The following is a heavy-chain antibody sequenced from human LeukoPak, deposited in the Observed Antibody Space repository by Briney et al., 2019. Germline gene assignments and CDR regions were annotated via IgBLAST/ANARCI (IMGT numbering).Heavy chain of an antibody. D-gene: IGHD5-12*01. CDR1: GGSIRSYY. CDR3: ARFAVDSLMVFDY. Sequence: SETLSLTCSVSGGSIRSYYWSWIRQSPGKGLEWIGYIYYNGNTGYNPSLTGRVTLSVDTSKNQFSLKLSSVTAADTAVYYCARFAVDSLMVFDYWGQGTLVTVSS. CDR2: IYYNGNT. V-gene: IGHV4-59*08. J-gene: IGHJ4*02.